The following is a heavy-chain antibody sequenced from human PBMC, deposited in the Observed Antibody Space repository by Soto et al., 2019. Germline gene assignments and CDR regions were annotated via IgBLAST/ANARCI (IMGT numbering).Heavy chain of an antibody. CDR2: IYYSGST. J-gene: IGHJ3*02. Sequence: QVQLQESGPGLVKPSETLSLTCTVSGGSISSYYWSWIRQPPGKGLEWIGYIYYSGSTNYNPYLKRRVTISVDTSKNQFSLRLSSVTAADTAIYYCARRYGYAFDIWGQGTMVTVSS. CDR1: GGSISSYY. CDR3: ARRYGYAFDI. V-gene: IGHV4-59*08. D-gene: IGHD5-18*01.